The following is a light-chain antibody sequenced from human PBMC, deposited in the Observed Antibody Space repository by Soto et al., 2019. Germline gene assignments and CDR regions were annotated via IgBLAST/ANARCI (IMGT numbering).Light chain of an antibody. CDR2: EVS. J-gene: IGLJ2*01. CDR3: SSFAGNNNVV. Sequence: QSALTQPPSASGSPGQSVTISCTGTSSDVGGYNYVSWYQQHPGEAPRLMISEVSKRPSGVHDRFSGSKSGNTASLTVSGPQAEDEADYYCSSFAGNNNVVFGGGTKLTVL. CDR1: SSDVGGYNY. V-gene: IGLV2-8*01.